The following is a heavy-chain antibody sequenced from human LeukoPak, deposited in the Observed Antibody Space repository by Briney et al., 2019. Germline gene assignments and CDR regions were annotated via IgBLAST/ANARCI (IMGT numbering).Heavy chain of an antibody. CDR3: ARSLTSSSWTVDY. CDR1: GGSFSGYY. Sequence: SSETLSLTCAVYGGSFSGYYWSWIRQPPGKGLEWIGEINHSGSTNYNPSLKSRVTISVDTSKNQFSLKLSSVTAADTAVYYCARSLTSSSWTVDYWGQGTLVTVSS. J-gene: IGHJ4*02. V-gene: IGHV4-34*01. D-gene: IGHD6-13*01. CDR2: INHSGST.